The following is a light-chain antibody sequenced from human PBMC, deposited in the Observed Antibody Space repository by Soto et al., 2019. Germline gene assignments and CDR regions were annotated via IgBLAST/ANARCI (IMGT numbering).Light chain of an antibody. CDR3: SSYTSSYTPV. CDR1: SSDVGGYNY. V-gene: IGLV2-14*01. CDR2: DVS. J-gene: IGLJ2*01. Sequence: QSALTQPASVSGSPGQSITISCTGTSSDVGGYNYVSWYQQHPGKAPKLMIYDVSNRPSGVSNRFSGSKSGNTASLTISGLQAEDEADYYCSSYTSSYTPVFGGGTK.